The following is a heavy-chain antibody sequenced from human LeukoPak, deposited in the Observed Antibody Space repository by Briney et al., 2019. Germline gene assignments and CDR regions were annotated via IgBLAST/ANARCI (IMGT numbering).Heavy chain of an antibody. J-gene: IGHJ4*02. CDR3: AKGSSGHIAVLDY. CDR1: GFTFSHYG. D-gene: IGHD2-8*02. V-gene: IGHV3-30*18. CDR2: ISYGGSNT. Sequence: GRSLRLSCAASGFTFSHYGMHWVRQAPGKGLEWVADISYGGSNTYYADSVKGRFTISRDSSKNTLDLQINSLRAEDTAVYYCAKGSSGHIAVLDYWGQGTLVTVSS.